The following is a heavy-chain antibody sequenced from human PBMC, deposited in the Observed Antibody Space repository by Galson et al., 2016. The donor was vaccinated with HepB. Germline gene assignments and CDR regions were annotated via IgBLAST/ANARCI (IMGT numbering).Heavy chain of an antibody. CDR1: GFTFRTYA. D-gene: IGHD3-9*01. CDR3: AKSVLEYDILTSYYRRGTDY. CDR2: ISASGHAT. Sequence: SLRLSCAASGFTFRTYAMTWVRQAPGKGLEWVSDISASGHATYHADSAKGRFTISRDNSKNTLYLQMNSLRAEDTAVYYCAKSVLEYDILTSYYRRGTDYWGQGTLVTVSS. V-gene: IGHV3-23*01. J-gene: IGHJ4*02.